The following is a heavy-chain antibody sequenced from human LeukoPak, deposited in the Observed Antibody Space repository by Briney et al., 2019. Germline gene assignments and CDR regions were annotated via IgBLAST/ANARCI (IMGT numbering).Heavy chain of an antibody. CDR3: AKDGGGYCSGGSCYSGWFDP. J-gene: IGHJ5*02. V-gene: IGHV3-43*01. CDR2: ISWDGGST. Sequence: GSLRLSCAASGFTFDDYTMHWVRQAPGKGLEWVSLISWDGGSTYYADSVKGRFTISRDNSKNSLYLQMNSLRTEDTALYYCAKDGGGYCSGGSCYSGWFDPWGQGTLVTVSS. CDR1: GFTFDDYT. D-gene: IGHD2-15*01.